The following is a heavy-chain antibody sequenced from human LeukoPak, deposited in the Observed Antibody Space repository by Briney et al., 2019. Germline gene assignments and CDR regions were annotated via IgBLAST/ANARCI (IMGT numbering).Heavy chain of an antibody. D-gene: IGHD1-26*01. CDR3: ARDPYSGSYGPYYYYYMDV. V-gene: IGHV3-21*06. J-gene: IGHJ6*03. CDR1: GFTFSSYE. Sequence: PGGSLRLSCAASGFTFSSYEMNWVRQAPGKGLEWVSSISSSSSYIYYADSVKGRFTISRDNAKNSLYLQMDSLRVEDTAVYYCARDPYSGSYGPYYYYYMDVWGEGTTVTISS. CDR2: ISSSSSYI.